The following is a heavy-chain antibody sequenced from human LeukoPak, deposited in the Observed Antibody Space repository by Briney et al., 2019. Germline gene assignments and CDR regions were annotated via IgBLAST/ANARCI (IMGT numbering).Heavy chain of an antibody. Sequence: GGSLRLSCAASGFTFSNYSMNWVRQAPGKGLEWVSSISSSSGYISYADSVKGRFTISRDNAKNSLYLQMNSLRAEDTAVYYCAREEGGYSYGYYYMDVWGKGTTVTVSS. CDR2: ISSSSGYI. J-gene: IGHJ6*03. V-gene: IGHV3-21*01. CDR1: GFTFSNYS. CDR3: AREEGGYSYGYYYMDV. D-gene: IGHD5-18*01.